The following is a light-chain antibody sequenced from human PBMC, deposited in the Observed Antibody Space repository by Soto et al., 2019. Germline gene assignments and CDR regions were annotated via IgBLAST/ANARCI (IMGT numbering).Light chain of an antibody. CDR2: DVS. J-gene: IGLJ2*01. Sequence: QSVLTQPASVSGSPGQSITISCTGTSSDVGGYNYVSWYQQHLGKAPKLMIYDVSNRPSGVSNRFSGSKSGNTASLTISGLQAEDEADYYRSSYTSSSTLVFSGGTKLTVL. CDR1: SSDVGGYNY. CDR3: SSYTSSSTLV. V-gene: IGLV2-14*01.